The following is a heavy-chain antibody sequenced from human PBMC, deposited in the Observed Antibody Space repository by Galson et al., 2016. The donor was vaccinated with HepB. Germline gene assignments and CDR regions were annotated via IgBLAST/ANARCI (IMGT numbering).Heavy chain of an antibody. CDR1: GFSLNTAGMC. CDR2: INWDDEK. V-gene: IGHV2-70*13. D-gene: IGHD3-3*01. J-gene: IGHJ5*02. Sequence: PALVKPTQTLTLTCTFTGFSLNTAGMCLTWIRQPPGKALEWLALINWDDEKFYSTSLKTRLTISKDTSKNQVFLTMPTIDPVDTATYYCARGELGVISHLDHWGHGILVTVSS. CDR3: ARGELGVISHLDH.